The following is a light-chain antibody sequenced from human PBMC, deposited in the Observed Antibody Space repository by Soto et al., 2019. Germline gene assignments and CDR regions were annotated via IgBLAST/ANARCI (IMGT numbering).Light chain of an antibody. Sequence: QSALTQPPSASGSPGQSVTISCTGPSSDVGAYNYVSWYQQHPGKAPKLLIYEVNKRPSGVPGRFSGSKSDNTASLTVSGLQGDDEADYYCSSYAGRNNFVVFGGGTKLTVL. CDR3: SSYAGRNNFVV. CDR1: SSDVGAYNY. J-gene: IGLJ2*01. CDR2: EVN. V-gene: IGLV2-8*01.